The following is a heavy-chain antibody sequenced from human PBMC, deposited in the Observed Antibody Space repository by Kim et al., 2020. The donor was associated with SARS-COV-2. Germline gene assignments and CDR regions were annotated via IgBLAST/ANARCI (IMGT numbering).Heavy chain of an antibody. CDR3: ARDRRFSSSENDY. D-gene: IGHD6-13*01. Sequence: GGSLRLSCAASGFTVSSNYMSWVRQAPGKGLEWVSVIYSGGSTYYADSVKGRFTISRDNSKNTLYLKMNSLRAEDTAVYYCARDRRFSSSENDYWGQGTLVTVSS. CDR1: GFTVSSNY. V-gene: IGHV3-53*01. J-gene: IGHJ4*02. CDR2: IYSGGST.